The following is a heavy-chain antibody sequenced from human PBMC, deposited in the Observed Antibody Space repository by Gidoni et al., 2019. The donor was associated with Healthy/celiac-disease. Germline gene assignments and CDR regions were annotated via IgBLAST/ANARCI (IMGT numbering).Heavy chain of an antibody. Sequence: EVQLVESGGGLVQPGGSLRLYCAASGFTFSSYSMNWVRQAPGKGLEWVSSISSSSSYRYDADSVKGRFTISRDNAKNALYLQMNSLRAEDTAVYYCARDRGLVAYYYHGMDVWGQGTTVTVSS. CDR3: ARDRGLVAYYYHGMDV. D-gene: IGHD2-15*01. CDR1: GFTFSSYS. CDR2: ISSSSSYR. J-gene: IGHJ6*02. V-gene: IGHV3-21*01.